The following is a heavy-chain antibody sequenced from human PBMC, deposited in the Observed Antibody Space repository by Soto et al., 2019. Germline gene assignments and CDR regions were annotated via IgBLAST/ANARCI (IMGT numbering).Heavy chain of an antibody. CDR1: GFTFSSYA. CDR2: ISGSGDST. D-gene: IGHD6-13*01. V-gene: IGHV3-23*01. Sequence: EVQLLESGGGLVQPGGSLRLSCAASGFTFSSYAMSWVRQAPGKGLEWVSVISGSGDSTYYAESVRSRITISRDNSKNTLYLQMNSMRADDTAVYYCAKDRDGAAAGPTKFYGMDVWGQGTTVTVSS. J-gene: IGHJ6*02. CDR3: AKDRDGAAAGPTKFYGMDV.